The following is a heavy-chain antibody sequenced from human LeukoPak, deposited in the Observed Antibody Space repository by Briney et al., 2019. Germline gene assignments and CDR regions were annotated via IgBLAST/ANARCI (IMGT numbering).Heavy chain of an antibody. CDR2: INPSGGT. V-gene: IGHV1-46*01. CDR3: ARLVAAAGTGG. CDR1: GYTFSMYN. J-gene: IGHJ4*02. Sequence: ASVKVSCKASGYTFSMYNMHWVRQAPGQGLEWMGIINPSGGTSYAQKLQGRITMTRDTSTSTLYMELSSLRSEDTAVYYCARLVAAAGTGGWGQGTLVTVSS. D-gene: IGHD6-13*01.